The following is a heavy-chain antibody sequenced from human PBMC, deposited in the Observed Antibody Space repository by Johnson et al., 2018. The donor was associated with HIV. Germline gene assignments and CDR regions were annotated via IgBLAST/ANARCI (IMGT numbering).Heavy chain of an antibody. CDR3: AKDEFKWELLHI. V-gene: IGHV3-13*01. J-gene: IGHJ3*02. Sequence: VQLVESGGGLIQPGGSLILSCAASGFTFSSYDMHWVRQATGKGLEWVSGIGIAGDTNYQGSVKGRFSISREDAKNSLYLQMNSLRAGDTAMYYCAKDEFKWELLHIWGQGTMVTVSS. CDR1: GFTFSSYD. CDR2: IGIAGDT. D-gene: IGHD1-26*01.